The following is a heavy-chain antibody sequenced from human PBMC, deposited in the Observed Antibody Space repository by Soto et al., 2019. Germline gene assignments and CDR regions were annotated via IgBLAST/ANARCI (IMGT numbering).Heavy chain of an antibody. Sequence: ASVKVSCKASGYTFTGYYMHWVRQAPGQGLEWMGWINPNSGGTNYAQKFQGWVTMTRDTSISTAYMELSRLRSDDTAVYYCARDLEAGYDYIWGSYYRQTSFAFDIWGQGTMVTVSS. CDR1: GYTFTGYY. CDR2: INPNSGGT. J-gene: IGHJ3*02. CDR3: ARDLEAGYDYIWGSYYRQTSFAFDI. V-gene: IGHV1-2*04. D-gene: IGHD3-16*01.